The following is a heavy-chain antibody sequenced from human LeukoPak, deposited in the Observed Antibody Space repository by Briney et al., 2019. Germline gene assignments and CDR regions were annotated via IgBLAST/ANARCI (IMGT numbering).Heavy chain of an antibody. D-gene: IGHD2-15*01. Sequence: PGGSLRLSYAASGFTFSSYGMHWVRQAPGKGLEWVAVISYDGSNKYYADSVKGRFTISRDNSKNTLYLQMNSLRAEDTAVYYCAKDHEDIVVVVAQRYYFDYWGQGTLVTVSS. V-gene: IGHV3-30*18. J-gene: IGHJ4*02. CDR1: GFTFSSYG. CDR3: AKDHEDIVVVVAQRYYFDY. CDR2: ISYDGSNK.